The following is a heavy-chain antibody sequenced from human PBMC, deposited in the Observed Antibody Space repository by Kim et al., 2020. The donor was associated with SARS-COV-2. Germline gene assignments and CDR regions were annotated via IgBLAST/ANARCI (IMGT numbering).Heavy chain of an antibody. V-gene: IGHV3-7*01. CDR3: ARVEGWQSVIDY. D-gene: IGHD2-15*01. Sequence: YYVDSVKGRFTISRGNGKNSLYLEMNSLRAEDTAVYYCARVEGWQSVIDYWGQGTPVTVSS. J-gene: IGHJ4*02.